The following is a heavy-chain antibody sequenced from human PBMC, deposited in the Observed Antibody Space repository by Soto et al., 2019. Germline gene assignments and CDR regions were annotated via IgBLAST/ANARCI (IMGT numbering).Heavy chain of an antibody. CDR1: GGTFSTYT. J-gene: IGHJ4*02. CDR2: IIPILNSV. D-gene: IGHD1-26*01. CDR3: EREHSGSYLPLFDY. Sequence: GASVKVSCKASGGTFSTYTISWVRQAPGQGLEWMGRIIPILNSVNYAQKFQGRVTITADKTTSTAYMELSSLKSEDTAMYYCEREHSGSYLPLFDYWGQATLVTVSS. V-gene: IGHV1-69*08.